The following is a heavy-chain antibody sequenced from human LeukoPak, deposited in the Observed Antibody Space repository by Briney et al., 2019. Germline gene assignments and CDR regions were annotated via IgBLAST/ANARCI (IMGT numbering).Heavy chain of an antibody. J-gene: IGHJ4*02. V-gene: IGHV1-18*01. CDR2: ISAYNGNT. D-gene: IGHD6-13*01. CDR1: GYTFTSYG. CDR3: ARDRRLSGIAAAGTGY. Sequence: GASVKVSCKASGYTFTSYGISWVRQAPGQGLEWMGWISAYNGNTNYAQKLQGRVTMTTDTSTSTAYMELRGLRSDDTAVYYCARDRRLSGIAAAGTGYWGQGTLVTVSS.